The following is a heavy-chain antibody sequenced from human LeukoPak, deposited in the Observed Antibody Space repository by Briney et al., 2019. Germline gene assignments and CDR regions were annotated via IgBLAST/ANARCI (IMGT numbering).Heavy chain of an antibody. J-gene: IGHJ4*02. V-gene: IGHV3-23*01. CDR1: GFTFSSYA. Sequence: GGSLRLSCAASGFTFSSYAMSWVRQAPGKGLEWVSAISGSGGSTYYADSVKGRFTISRDNSKNTLYLQMNSLRAEDTAVYYCARVGSQYDSSGYPYRGQGTLVTVSS. CDR2: ISGSGGST. CDR3: ARVGSQYDSSGYPY. D-gene: IGHD3-22*01.